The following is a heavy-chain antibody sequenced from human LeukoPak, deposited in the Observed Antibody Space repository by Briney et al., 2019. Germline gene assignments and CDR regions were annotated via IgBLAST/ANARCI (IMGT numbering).Heavy chain of an antibody. V-gene: IGHV1-46*01. D-gene: IGHD6-19*01. CDR1: GYTFTSYY. Sequence: ASVTVSFKASGYTFTSYYMHWVRQAPGQGLEWMGRINPSGGDTTYAQKFQGRVTMTRDTSTSTVYMELSSLRSEDTAVYYCASSAYSSAWYLGWGQGTMVTVSS. CDR3: ASSAYSSAWYLG. J-gene: IGHJ3*01. CDR2: INPSGGDT.